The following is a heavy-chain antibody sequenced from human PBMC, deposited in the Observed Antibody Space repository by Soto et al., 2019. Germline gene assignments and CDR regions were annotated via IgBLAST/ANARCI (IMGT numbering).Heavy chain of an antibody. D-gene: IGHD2-2*01. V-gene: IGHV3-23*01. CDR3: SIYIPGVRYYGMDV. J-gene: IGHJ6*02. Sequence: GGHLRVSCAASGFTFSSYAMKWVRQAPGKGLEWVSLIGESGTPTYYADSVKGRFTISRDNSGNTLFLEMYSLRAEDTAVYYCSIYIPGVRYYGMDVLGHGPTVTV. CDR2: IGESGTPT. CDR1: GFTFSSYA.